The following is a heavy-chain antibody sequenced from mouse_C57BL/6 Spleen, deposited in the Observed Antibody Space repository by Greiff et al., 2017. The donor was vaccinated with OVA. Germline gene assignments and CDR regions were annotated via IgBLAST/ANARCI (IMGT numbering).Heavy chain of an antibody. Sequence: VQLQRPGAELVMPGASVKLSCKASGYTFTSYWMHWVKQRPGQGLEWIGEIDPSDSYTNYNQKFKGKFTLTVDKSTSTAYMQLSSLTSEDSAVYYCARSGDSNPFAYWGQGTLVTVSA. CDR3: ARSGDSNPFAY. D-gene: IGHD2-5*01. J-gene: IGHJ3*01. CDR1: GYTFTSYW. V-gene: IGHV1-69*01. CDR2: IDPSDSYT.